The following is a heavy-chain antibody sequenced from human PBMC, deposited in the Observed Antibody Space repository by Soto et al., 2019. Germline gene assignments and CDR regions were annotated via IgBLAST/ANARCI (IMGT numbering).Heavy chain of an antibody. Sequence: SVKVSCKTSGGTFSTYTVSWVRQAPGQGLEWIGRIIPILDVLTYAQKFQGRVTITADKSTSTAYLELTSLKSEDTAMYYCARGSDGSGTESAFHFWGQGTMVPVSS. J-gene: IGHJ3*01. CDR3: ARGSDGSGTESAFHF. CDR1: GGTFSTYT. D-gene: IGHD2-15*01. V-gene: IGHV1-69*02. CDR2: IIPILDVL.